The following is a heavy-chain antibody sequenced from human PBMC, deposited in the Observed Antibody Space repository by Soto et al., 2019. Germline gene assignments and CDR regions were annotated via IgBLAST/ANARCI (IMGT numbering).Heavy chain of an antibody. J-gene: IGHJ2*01. CDR3: ATLPIVVVTDWYFDL. V-gene: IGHV4-38-2*02. D-gene: IGHD2-21*02. CDR2: IYHSGST. CDR1: GYSISSGYY. Sequence: SETLSLTCTVSGYSISSGYYWGWIRQPPGKGLEWIGSIYHSGSTYYNPSLKSRVTISVDTSKNQFSLKLSSVTAADTAVYYCATLPIVVVTDWYFDLWGRGTLVTVSS.